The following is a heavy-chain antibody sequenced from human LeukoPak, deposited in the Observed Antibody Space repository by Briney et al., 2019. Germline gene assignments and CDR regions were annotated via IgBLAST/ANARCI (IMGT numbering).Heavy chain of an antibody. J-gene: IGHJ4*02. V-gene: IGHV3-48*03. Sequence: PGGSLRLSCAASGLTFSSYEMNWVRQAPGKGLEWVSYISSSGSTIYYADSVKGRFTISRDNAKNSLYLQMNSLRAEDTAVYYCARAPGPLHNYDILTGFSVWFDYWGQGTLVTVSS. CDR2: ISSSGSTI. CDR1: GLTFSSYE. CDR3: ARAPGPLHNYDILTGFSVWFDY. D-gene: IGHD3-9*01.